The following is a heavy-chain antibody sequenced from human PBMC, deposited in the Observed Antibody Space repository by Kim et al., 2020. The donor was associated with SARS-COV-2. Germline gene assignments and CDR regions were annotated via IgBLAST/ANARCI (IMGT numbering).Heavy chain of an antibody. CDR3: AKDSYSSGWYESDY. Sequence: ADSVKGRFTISRDNSESRLYLQMNSLRAEDTAVYYCAKDSYSSGWYESDYWGQGTLVTVSS. V-gene: IGHV3-23*01. J-gene: IGHJ4*02. D-gene: IGHD6-19*01.